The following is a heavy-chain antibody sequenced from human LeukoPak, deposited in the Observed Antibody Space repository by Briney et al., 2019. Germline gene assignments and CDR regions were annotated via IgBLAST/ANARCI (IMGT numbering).Heavy chain of an antibody. D-gene: IGHD3-9*01. Sequence: SETLSLTCTVSGGSISSSSYYWGWIRPPPGKGLEWIGSIYYSGSTYYNPSLKSRVTISVDTSKNQFSLNLSPVTAADTAVYYCARGCLTGLYFSYWGQGTLVTVSS. CDR2: IYYSGST. CDR3: ARGCLTGLYFSY. CDR1: GGSISSSSYY. J-gene: IGHJ4*02. V-gene: IGHV4-39*01.